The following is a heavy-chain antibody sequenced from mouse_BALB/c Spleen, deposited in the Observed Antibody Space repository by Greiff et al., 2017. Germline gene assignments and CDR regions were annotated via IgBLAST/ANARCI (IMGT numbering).Heavy chain of an antibody. V-gene: IGHV1-69*02. CDR3: AITTAFDY. D-gene: IGHD1-2*01. CDR1: GYTFTSYW. Sequence: QVQLQQPGAELVRPGASVKLSCKASGYTFTSYWINWVKQRPGQGLEWIGNIYPSDSYTNYNQKFKDKATLTVDKSSSTAYMQLSSPTSEDSAVYYCAITTAFDYWGQGTTLTVSS. CDR2: IYPSDSYT. J-gene: IGHJ2*01.